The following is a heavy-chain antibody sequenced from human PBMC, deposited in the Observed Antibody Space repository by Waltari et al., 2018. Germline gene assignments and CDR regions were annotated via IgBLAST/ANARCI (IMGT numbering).Heavy chain of an antibody. CDR1: GGSFRGYY. CDR2: INHSGST. Sequence: QVQLQQWGAGLLKPSETLSLTCAVSGGSFRGYYWSWIRQPPGKGLEWIGEINHSGSTNYNPSLKSRVTISVDTSKNQFSLKLSSVTAADTAVYYCARGSSSADYYDMDVWGQGTTVTVSS. V-gene: IGHV4-34*01. J-gene: IGHJ6*02. D-gene: IGHD6-13*01. CDR3: ARGSSSADYYDMDV.